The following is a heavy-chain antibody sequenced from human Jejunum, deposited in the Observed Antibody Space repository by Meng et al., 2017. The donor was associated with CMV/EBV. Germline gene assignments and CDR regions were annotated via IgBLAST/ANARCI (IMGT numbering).Heavy chain of an antibody. J-gene: IGHJ4*02. CDR3: ARVGACSGGSCYFRLFDY. D-gene: IGHD2-15*01. Sequence: VQLQGSGPVLVKPSETLSLTWTVSGGSISNADYYWSWIRQPPGKGLEWIGYIYYSGSTYYNPSLKSRVTMSVDTSKNQFSLKLSSVTDADTVVYYCARVGACSGGSCYFRLFDYWGQGMLVTVSS. CDR2: IYYSGST. V-gene: IGHV4-30-4*01. CDR1: GGSISNADYY.